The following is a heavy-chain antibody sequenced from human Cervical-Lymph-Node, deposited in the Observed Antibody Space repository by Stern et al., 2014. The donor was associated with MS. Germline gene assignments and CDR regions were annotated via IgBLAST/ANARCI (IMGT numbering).Heavy chain of an antibody. V-gene: IGHV1-24*01. Sequence: VQLVQSGAEVKKPGASVKVSCKVSGYTLTDLSMPWVRQAPGKGLEWMGGFDPEDGEKIYAQTFPGRVTMTEDTSTDTAYMELSSLRSEDTAVYYCATDRDDFRSGYSAPTKGYGLDVWGQGTTVTVTS. J-gene: IGHJ6*02. CDR2: FDPEDGEK. CDR1: GYTLTDLS. D-gene: IGHD3-3*01. CDR3: ATDRDDFRSGYSAPTKGYGLDV.